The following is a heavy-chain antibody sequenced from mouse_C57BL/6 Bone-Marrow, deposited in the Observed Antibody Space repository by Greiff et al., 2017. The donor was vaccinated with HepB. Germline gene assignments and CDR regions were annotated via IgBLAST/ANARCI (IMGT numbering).Heavy chain of an antibody. V-gene: IGHV1-54*01. CDR3: AREDYGNKNYFDY. CDR1: GYAFTNYL. Sequence: VQVVESGAELVRPGTSVKVSCKASGYAFTNYLIEWVKQRPGQGLEWIGVINPGSGGTNYNEKFKGKATLTADKSSSTAYMQLSSLTSEDSAVYFCAREDYGNKNYFDYWGQGTTLTVSS. CDR2: INPGSGGT. J-gene: IGHJ2*01. D-gene: IGHD2-4*01.